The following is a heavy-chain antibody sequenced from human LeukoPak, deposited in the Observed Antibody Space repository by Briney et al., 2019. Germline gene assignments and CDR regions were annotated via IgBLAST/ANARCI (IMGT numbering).Heavy chain of an antibody. CDR2: IYYSGST. Sequence: PSETLSLTCTVSGGSISSYYWSWIRQPPGKGLEWIGYIYYSGSTNYNPSLKSRVTISVDTSKNQFSLKLSSVTAADTAVYYCARDAPYCSSTSCPPGYWGQGTLVTVSS. J-gene: IGHJ4*02. CDR3: ARDAPYCSSTSCPPGY. D-gene: IGHD2-2*01. CDR1: GGSISSYY. V-gene: IGHV4-59*12.